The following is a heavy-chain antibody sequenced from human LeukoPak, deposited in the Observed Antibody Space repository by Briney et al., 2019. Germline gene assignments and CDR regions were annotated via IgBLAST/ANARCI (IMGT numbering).Heavy chain of an antibody. CDR3: ARVNGYCSGGSCYSGAFDI. CDR1: GFTFSSYS. V-gene: IGHV3-21*01. J-gene: IGHJ3*02. CDR2: ISSSSSSI. Sequence: GGSLRLSCAASGFTFSSYSVNWVPQAPGKGLEWVSLISSSSSSIFYADSVKGRFTISRDNAKNSLYLQMNSLRAEDTAVYYCARVNGYCSGGSCYSGAFDIWGQGTMVTVSS. D-gene: IGHD2-15*01.